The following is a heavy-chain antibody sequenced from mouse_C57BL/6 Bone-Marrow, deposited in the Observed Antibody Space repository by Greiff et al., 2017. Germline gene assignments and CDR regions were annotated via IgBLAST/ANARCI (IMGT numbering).Heavy chain of an antibody. CDR1: GYTFTSYW. CDR2: IDPSDSYT. D-gene: IGHD4-1*01. J-gene: IGHJ1*03. Sequence: QVQLQQPGAELVKPGASVKLSCKASGYTFTSYWMQWVKQRPGQGLEWIGEIDPSDSYTNYNQKFKGKATLTVDTSSSTAYMQLSSLTSEDSEVYDCAAFWGGDWYFDVWGTGTTVTVSS. V-gene: IGHV1-50*01. CDR3: AAFWGGDWYFDV.